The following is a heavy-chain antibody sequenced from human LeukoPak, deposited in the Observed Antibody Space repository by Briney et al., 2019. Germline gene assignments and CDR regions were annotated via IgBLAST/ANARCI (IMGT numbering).Heavy chain of an antibody. CDR2: INPNSGGT. CDR3: ARDRGHIVVVTANYYYYGMGV. Sequence: ASVKVSCKASGYTFTGYYMHWVRQAPRQGLEWMGWINPNSGGTNYAQKFQGRVTMTRDTSISTAYMELSRLRSDDTAVYYCARDRGHIVVVTANYYYYGMGVWGQGTTVTVSS. D-gene: IGHD2-21*02. CDR1: GYTFTGYY. J-gene: IGHJ6*02. V-gene: IGHV1-2*02.